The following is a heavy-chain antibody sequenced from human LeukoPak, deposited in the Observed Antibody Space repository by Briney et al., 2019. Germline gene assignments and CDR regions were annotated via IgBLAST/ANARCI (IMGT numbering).Heavy chain of an antibody. J-gene: IGHJ3*02. CDR2: IWYDGSNK. CDR1: GFTFSMEG. D-gene: IGHD3-9*01. Sequence: GGSLRLSCAASGFTFSMEGMHWVRQAPGKGLEWVAVIWYDGSNKYYADSVKDRFTISRDNSKNSLYLQMNSLRDEDTAVYYCARGGVNYDILTGYWGDAFDIWGQGTMVTVSS. V-gene: IGHV3-33*01. CDR3: ARGGVNYDILTGYWGDAFDI.